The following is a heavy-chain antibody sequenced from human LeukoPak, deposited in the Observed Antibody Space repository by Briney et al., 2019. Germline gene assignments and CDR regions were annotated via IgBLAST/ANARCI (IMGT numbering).Heavy chain of an antibody. CDR1: GGSISSYK. CDR2: IYSSGST. Sequence: SETLSLTCTISGGSISSYKWSWIRQPAGKGLEWIGRIYSSGSTNYTPSLKSRVTMSVDTSKNQFSLKLSSVTAADTAVYYCARGIVGATAPDYWGQGALVIVSS. D-gene: IGHD1-26*01. CDR3: ARGIVGATAPDY. V-gene: IGHV4-4*07. J-gene: IGHJ4*02.